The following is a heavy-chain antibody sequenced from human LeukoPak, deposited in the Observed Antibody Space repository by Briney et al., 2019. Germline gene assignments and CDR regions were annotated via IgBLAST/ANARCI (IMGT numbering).Heavy chain of an antibody. J-gene: IGHJ4*02. CDR3: ARGRSTGYPYCFEY. CDR2: MNPNSGST. V-gene: IGHV1-8*03. D-gene: IGHD5-12*01. Sequence: ASVKVSCKASGYTFTSYDINWVRQATGQGLEWMGWMNPNSGSTGYAQKFQGRVTITRNTSISTAYMELSGLRSEDTAVYYCARGRSTGYPYCFEYWGQGTLVTVSS. CDR1: GYTFTSYD.